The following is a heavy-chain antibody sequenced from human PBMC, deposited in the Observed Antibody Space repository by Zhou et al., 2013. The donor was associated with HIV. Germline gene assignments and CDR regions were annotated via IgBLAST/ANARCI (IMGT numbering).Heavy chain of an antibody. Sequence: QVQLQQWGAGLLKPSETLSLTCAVYGGSFSGFYWSWIRQPPGKGLEWIGEINHSGGTNLNPSLKSRVSISIDTSKNQFSLKLSSVTAADTAVYYCARWRMDCSSTSCYWGRFDIWGQGTMVTVSS. V-gene: IGHV4-34*01. CDR1: GGSFSGFY. J-gene: IGHJ3*02. CDR2: INHSGGT. CDR3: ARWRMDCSSTSCYWGRFDI. D-gene: IGHD2-2*01.